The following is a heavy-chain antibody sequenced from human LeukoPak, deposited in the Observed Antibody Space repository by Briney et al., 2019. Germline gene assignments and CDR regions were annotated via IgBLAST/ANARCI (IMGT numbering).Heavy chain of an antibody. CDR2: IYWDDDK. V-gene: IGHV2-5*02. CDR1: GFSLSTSGVG. D-gene: IGHD3-10*01. J-gene: IGHJ4*02. Sequence: SGPTLVKPTQTLTLTCTFSGFSLSTSGVGVGWIRQPPGKALEWLALIYWDDDKRYSPSLKSRLTITKDTSKNQVVLTITNMDPVDTATYYCAHRLVGYGSGSYFYYWGQGTLVTVSS. CDR3: AHRLVGYGSGSYFYY.